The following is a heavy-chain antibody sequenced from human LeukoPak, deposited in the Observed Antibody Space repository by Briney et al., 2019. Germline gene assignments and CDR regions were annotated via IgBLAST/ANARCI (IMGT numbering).Heavy chain of an antibody. Sequence: PGGSLRLSCADSGFTFSSYWMSWVRQTPGKGLEWVANIKHDGSEKYYVDSVEGRFTISRDNAKNSLFLQMNSLRAEDTAVYYCARDSGHTDYDLLDYWGQGTLVTVSS. CDR3: ARDSGHTDYDLLDY. CDR1: GFTFSSYW. V-gene: IGHV3-7*01. CDR2: IKHDGSEK. J-gene: IGHJ4*02. D-gene: IGHD5-12*01.